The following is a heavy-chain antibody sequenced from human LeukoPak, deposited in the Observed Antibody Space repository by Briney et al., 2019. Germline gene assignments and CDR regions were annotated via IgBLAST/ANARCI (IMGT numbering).Heavy chain of an antibody. V-gene: IGHV3-30*18. J-gene: IGHJ4*02. D-gene: IGHD5-18*01. Sequence: PGGSLRLSCAASGFTFSSYGMHWVRQAPGKGLEWVAVISYDGSNKYYADSVKGRFTISRDNSKNTLYLQMNSLRAEDTAVYYCAKGKYSMYYFDYWSQGTLVTVSS. CDR1: GFTFSSYG. CDR3: AKGKYSMYYFDY. CDR2: ISYDGSNK.